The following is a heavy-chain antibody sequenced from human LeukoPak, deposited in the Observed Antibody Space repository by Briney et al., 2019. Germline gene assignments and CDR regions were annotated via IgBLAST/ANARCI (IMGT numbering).Heavy chain of an antibody. V-gene: IGHV1-2*02. J-gene: IGHJ4*02. CDR2: ISPNSGGT. CDR1: GGTSSSYA. D-gene: IGHD5-12*01. Sequence: ASVKVSCKASGGTSSSYAISWVRQAPGQGLEWMGWISPNSGGTNYAQKFQGRVTMTRDTSISTAYMELSSLRSDDTAVYYCARDRAVATIGGVDYWGQGTLVTVSS. CDR3: ARDRAVATIGGVDY.